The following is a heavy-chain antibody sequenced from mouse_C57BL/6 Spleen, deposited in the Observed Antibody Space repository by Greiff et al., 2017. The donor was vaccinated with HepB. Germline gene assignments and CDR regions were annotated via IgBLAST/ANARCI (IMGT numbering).Heavy chain of an antibody. Sequence: QVQLQQSGPELVKPGASVKISCKASGYAFSSSWMNWVKQRPGKGLEWIGRIYPGDGDTNYTGKFKGKATLTADKSSSTAYMQLSSLTSEYSAVYFCAREGVYDYSYAMDYWGEGTSVTVSS. D-gene: IGHD2-4*01. CDR2: IYPGDGDT. CDR1: GYAFSSSW. CDR3: AREGVYDYSYAMDY. V-gene: IGHV1-82*01. J-gene: IGHJ4*01.